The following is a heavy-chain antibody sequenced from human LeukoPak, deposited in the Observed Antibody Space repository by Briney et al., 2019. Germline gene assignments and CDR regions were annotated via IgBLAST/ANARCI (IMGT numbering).Heavy chain of an antibody. CDR2: ISYDGSNK. CDR1: GFTFSSYA. V-gene: IGHV3-30-3*01. D-gene: IGHD1-14*01. Sequence: GGSLRLSCAASGFTFSSYAMHWVRQAPGKGLEWVAVISYDGSNKYYADSVKGRFTISRDNSKNTLYLQMNSLRAEDTAVYYCARDPDRYYFDYWGQGTLVTVSS. CDR3: ARDPDRYYFDY. J-gene: IGHJ4*02.